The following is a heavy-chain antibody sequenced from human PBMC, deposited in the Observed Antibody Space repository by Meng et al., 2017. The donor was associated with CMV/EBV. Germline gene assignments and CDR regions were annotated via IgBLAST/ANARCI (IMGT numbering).Heavy chain of an antibody. D-gene: IGHD6-6*01. V-gene: IGHV4-38-2*02. Sequence: GPLRLSCTVSGYSISSGYYWGWIRQPPGKGLEWIGSIYHSGSTYYNPSLKSRVTISVDTSKNQFSLKLSSVTAADTAVYYCARSGRSSSSGRSFLDYWGQGTLVTVSS. CDR2: IYHSGST. CDR1: GYSISSGYY. J-gene: IGHJ4*02. CDR3: ARSGRSSSSGRSFLDY.